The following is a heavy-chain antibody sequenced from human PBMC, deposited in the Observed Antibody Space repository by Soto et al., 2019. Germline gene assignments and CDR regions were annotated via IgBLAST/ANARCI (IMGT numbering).Heavy chain of an antibody. CDR1: GGSISSSSYY. D-gene: IGHD6-19*01. Sequence: QLQLQESGPGLVKPSETLSLTCTVSGGSISSSSYYWGWIRQPPGKGLEWIGSIYYSGSTYYNPSLKSLATXSXDXXKNQFSLTLSSVTAADTAVYYCARPAVHSSGFTDYWGQGTLVTVSS. V-gene: IGHV4-39*01. CDR3: ARPAVHSSGFTDY. CDR2: IYYSGST. J-gene: IGHJ4*02.